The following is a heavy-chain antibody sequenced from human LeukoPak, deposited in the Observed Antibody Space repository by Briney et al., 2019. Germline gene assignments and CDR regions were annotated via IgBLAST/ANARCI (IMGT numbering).Heavy chain of an antibody. CDR1: GYTFTSYA. CDR2: INAGNGNT. V-gene: IGHV1-3*01. D-gene: IGHD1-26*01. CDR3: ARGRYSGSYYGVYFDY. Sequence: GASVKVSCKASGYTFTSYAMHWVRQAPGQRLEWMGWINAGNGNTKYSQKFQGRVTITRDTSASTAYMELSSLRSEDTAVYYCARGRYSGSYYGVYFDYWGQGTLVTVSS. J-gene: IGHJ4*02.